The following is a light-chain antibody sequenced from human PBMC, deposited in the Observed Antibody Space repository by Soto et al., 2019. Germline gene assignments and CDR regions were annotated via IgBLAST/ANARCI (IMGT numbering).Light chain of an antibody. Sequence: QSALPQPASVSGSPGQSITISCTGTSSDVGGYNYVSWYQQHPGKAPKLMIYDVSNRTSGVSNRFSVSKSGNTASLTISGLQAEDESDYYCSSYTSSSTVVFAGGTKLTVL. J-gene: IGLJ2*01. CDR1: SSDVGGYNY. CDR3: SSYTSSSTVV. CDR2: DVS. V-gene: IGLV2-14*01.